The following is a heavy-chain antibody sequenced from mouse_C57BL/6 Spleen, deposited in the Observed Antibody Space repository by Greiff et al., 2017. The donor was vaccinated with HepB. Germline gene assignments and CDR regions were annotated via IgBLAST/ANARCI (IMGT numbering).Heavy chain of an antibody. J-gene: IGHJ3*01. Sequence: QVQLKESGAELVMPGASVKLSCKASGYTFTSYWMHWVKQRPGQGLEWIGEIDPSDSYTNYNQKFKGKSTLTVDKSSSTAYMQLSSLTSEDSAVYYCARLNYDYDEGFAYWGQGTLVTVSA. D-gene: IGHD2-4*01. CDR1: GYTFTSYW. CDR2: IDPSDSYT. V-gene: IGHV1-69*01. CDR3: ARLNYDYDEGFAY.